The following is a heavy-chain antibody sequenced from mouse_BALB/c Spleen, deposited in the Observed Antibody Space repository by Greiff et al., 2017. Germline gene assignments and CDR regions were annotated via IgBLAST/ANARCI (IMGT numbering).Heavy chain of an antibody. CDR2: IWSGGST. D-gene: IGHD1-1*01. CDR1: GFSLTSYG. V-gene: IGHV2-2*02. Sequence: QVQLQQSGPGLVQPSQSLSITCTVSGFSLTSYGVHWVRQSPGKGLEWLGVIWSGGSTDYNAAFISRLSISKDNSKSQVFFKMNSLQANDTAIYYCASHITTVVATRAMDYWGQGTSVTVSS. CDR3: ASHITTVVATRAMDY. J-gene: IGHJ4*01.